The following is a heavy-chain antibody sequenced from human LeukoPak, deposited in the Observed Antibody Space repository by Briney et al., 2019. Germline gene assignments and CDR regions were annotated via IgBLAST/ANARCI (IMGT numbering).Heavy chain of an antibody. V-gene: IGHV4-59*01. J-gene: IGHJ4*02. CDR1: GGSNCFYY. D-gene: IGHD5-12*01. Sequence: PSETLSLTCTVSGGSNCFYYWVWLRQPPGKGLKWIGDIYYSGNTNYNPSLKSRITISVATSKNQFSLKLSSVTAADSALFSCARLGGGYAFFDYWGQGTLVTVSS. CDR2: IYYSGNT. CDR3: ARLGGGYAFFDY.